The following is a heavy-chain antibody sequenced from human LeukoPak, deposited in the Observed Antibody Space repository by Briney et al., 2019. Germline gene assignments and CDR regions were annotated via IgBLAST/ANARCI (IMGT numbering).Heavy chain of an antibody. V-gene: IGHV1-69*13. J-gene: IGHJ6*03. D-gene: IGHD6-6*01. Sequence: SVKASCKASVGTFSSYAISWVRQAPGQGLEWMGGIIPIFGTTNYAQKFQGRVTITADESTSTAYMELSSLRSEDTAVYFCARSHYSSYWDNGPHYYYYYMDVWGKGTTVTVSS. CDR3: ARSHYSSYWDNGPHYYYYYMDV. CDR1: VGTFSSYA. CDR2: IIPIFGTT.